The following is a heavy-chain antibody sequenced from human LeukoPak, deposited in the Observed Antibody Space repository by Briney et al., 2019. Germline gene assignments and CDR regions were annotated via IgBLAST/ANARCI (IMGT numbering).Heavy chain of an antibody. J-gene: IGHJ4*02. D-gene: IGHD6-13*01. V-gene: IGHV4-34*01. CDR1: GGSFSGYY. CDR2: INHSGST. CDR3: AREGIAAAFDY. Sequence: TSVTLSLTCAVYGGSFSGYYWSWIRQPPGKGLEWIGEINHSGSTNYNPSLKSRVTISVDTSKNQFSLKLSSVTAADTAVYYCAREGIAAAFDYWGQGTLVTVSS.